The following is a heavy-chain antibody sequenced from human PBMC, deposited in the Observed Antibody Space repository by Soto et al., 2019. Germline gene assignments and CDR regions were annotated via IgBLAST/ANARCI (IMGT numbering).Heavy chain of an antibody. CDR3: ARGDLGYCSGGSCYGEYNWFDP. V-gene: IGHV5-51*01. Sequence: GESLKISCKGSGYSFTSYWIGWVRQMPGKGLEWMGIIYPGDSDTRYSPSFQGQVTISADKSISTAYLQWSSLKASDTAMYYCARGDLGYCSGGSCYGEYNWFDPWGQGTLVTVSS. J-gene: IGHJ5*02. CDR2: IYPGDSDT. D-gene: IGHD2-15*01. CDR1: GYSFTSYW.